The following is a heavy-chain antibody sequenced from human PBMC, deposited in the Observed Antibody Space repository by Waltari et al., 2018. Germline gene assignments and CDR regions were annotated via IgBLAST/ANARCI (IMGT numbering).Heavy chain of an antibody. Sequence: EVQLVESGGGLVQPGGSLRLSCAASGFTFSSYSMNWVRQAPGKGLEWVSYISSSSSTIYYADSVKGRFTISRDNAKNSLYLQMNSLRAEDTAVYYCARDLPSLLGATTGRSDYWGQGTLVTVSS. CDR1: GFTFSSYS. V-gene: IGHV3-48*04. CDR2: ISSSSSTI. CDR3: ARDLPSLLGATTGRSDY. D-gene: IGHD1-26*01. J-gene: IGHJ4*02.